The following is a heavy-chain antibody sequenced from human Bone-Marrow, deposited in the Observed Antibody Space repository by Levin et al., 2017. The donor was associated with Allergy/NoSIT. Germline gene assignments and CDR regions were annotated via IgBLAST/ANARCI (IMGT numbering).Heavy chain of an antibody. CDR3: ARGRHGLEY. J-gene: IGHJ4*02. Sequence: GESLKISCAASGLTFSDFYMSWIRQAPGKGLEWVSYISPSGSATKYADSVKGRFTISRDNAKNSLYLQMNSLRGEDTAVYYCARGRHGLEYWGRGTLVTVSS. CDR1: GLTFSDFY. D-gene: IGHD5-24*01. CDR2: ISPSGSAT. V-gene: IGHV3-11*05.